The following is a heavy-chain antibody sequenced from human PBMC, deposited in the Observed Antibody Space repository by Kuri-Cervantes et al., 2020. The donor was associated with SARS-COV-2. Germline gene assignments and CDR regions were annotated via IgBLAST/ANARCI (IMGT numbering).Heavy chain of an antibody. CDR1: GFTFSSYG. Sequence: GGSLRLSCAASGFTFSSYGMHWVRQAPGKGLEWVAFIRYDGSNKYYADSVKGRFTISRDNSKNTLYLQMNSLRAEDTAVYYCAKDGEEYSSSSIEFYYYYYMDVWGKGTTVTVSS. CDR3: AKDGEEYSSSSIEFYYYYYMDV. J-gene: IGHJ6*03. V-gene: IGHV3-30*02. D-gene: IGHD6-6*01. CDR2: IRYDGSNK.